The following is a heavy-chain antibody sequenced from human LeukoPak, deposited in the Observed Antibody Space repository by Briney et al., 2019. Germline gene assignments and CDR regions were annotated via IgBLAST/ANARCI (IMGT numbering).Heavy chain of an antibody. V-gene: IGHV1-18*01. CDR3: ARGWGYSYADY. Sequence: ASVKVSCKASGYTFTSYGINWVRQAPGQGLEWMGWISAHNGDTNYAQKLQGRVTMTTDTSTSTAYMELRRLRFDDTAVYYCARGWGYSYADYWGQGTLVTVSS. CDR2: ISAHNGDT. D-gene: IGHD5-18*01. J-gene: IGHJ4*02. CDR1: GYTFTSYG.